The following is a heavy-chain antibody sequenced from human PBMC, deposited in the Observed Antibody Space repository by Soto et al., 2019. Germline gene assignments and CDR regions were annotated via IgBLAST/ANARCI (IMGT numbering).Heavy chain of an antibody. CDR2: IIPIFGTA. V-gene: IGHV1-69*13. CDR3: AREYDSSGYGFQH. Sequence: SVKVSCKVSGYTLTELSMHWVRQAPGQGLEWMGGIIPIFGTANYAQKFQGRVTITADESTSTAYMELSSLRSEDTAVYYCAREYDSSGYGFQHWGQGTLVTVSS. J-gene: IGHJ1*01. D-gene: IGHD3-22*01. CDR1: GYTLTELS.